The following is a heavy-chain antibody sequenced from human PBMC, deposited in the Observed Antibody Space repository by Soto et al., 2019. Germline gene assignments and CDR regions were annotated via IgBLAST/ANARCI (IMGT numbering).Heavy chain of an antibody. CDR1: GYTFTSYY. D-gene: IGHD1-20*01. CDR2: INPSGGST. V-gene: IGHV1-46*01. Sequence: ASVKVSCKASGYTFTSYYMHWVRQAPGQGLEWMGIINPSGGSTSYAQKFQGRVTMTRDTSTSTVYMELSSLRSGDTAVCYCARDKLDNWLRFDPWGQGTLVTVSS. J-gene: IGHJ5*02. CDR3: ARDKLDNWLRFDP.